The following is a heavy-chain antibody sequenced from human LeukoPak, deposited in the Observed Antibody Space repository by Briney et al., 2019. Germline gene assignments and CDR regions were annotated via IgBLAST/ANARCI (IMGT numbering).Heavy chain of an antibody. J-gene: IGHJ4*02. V-gene: IGHV3-30*02. D-gene: IGHD5-18*01. Sequence: PGGSMRLSCAASGFTFSSYGMNWVRQAPGKGLEWVAFIRYDGSNKYYADSVKGRFTISRDNSKNTLYLQMNSLRAEDTAVYYCAKDRRGYSYGRHGFDYWGQGTLVTVSS. CDR2: IRYDGSNK. CDR3: AKDRRGYSYGRHGFDY. CDR1: GFTFSSYG.